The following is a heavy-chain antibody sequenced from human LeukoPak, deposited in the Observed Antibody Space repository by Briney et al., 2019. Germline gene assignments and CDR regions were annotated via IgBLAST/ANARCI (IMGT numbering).Heavy chain of an antibody. CDR3: AKDYGITGTGGAWLDP. Sequence: GGSLRLSCAASGFSFSSFVMHWVRQAPGKGRGWVAFIRYDVINKKYADYVKGRFAISRDNSKNTLFLQMNSLRPEDTAVYYCAKDYGITGTGGAWLDPWGQGTLVIVSS. CDR2: IRYDVINK. CDR1: GFSFSSFV. J-gene: IGHJ5*02. D-gene: IGHD1-20*01. V-gene: IGHV3-30*02.